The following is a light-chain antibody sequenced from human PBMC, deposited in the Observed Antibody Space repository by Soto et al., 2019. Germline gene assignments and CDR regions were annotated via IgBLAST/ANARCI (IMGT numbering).Light chain of an antibody. CDR3: QQYYNGPYT. CDR1: QTLKNY. Sequence: DIVMTQSPDSLGVSLGERATINCKSSQTLKNYLAWYQQRPGQPPKLLIYWASTRESGVPDRFSGSGSGTDFTLTISSLQAEDVAVYYCQQYYNGPYTFGQGTKLEIK. CDR2: WAS. V-gene: IGKV4-1*01. J-gene: IGKJ2*01.